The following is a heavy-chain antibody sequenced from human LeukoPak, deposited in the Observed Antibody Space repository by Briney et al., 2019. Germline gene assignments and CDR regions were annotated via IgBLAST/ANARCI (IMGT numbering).Heavy chain of an antibody. J-gene: IGHJ3*02. CDR1: SGSISSSSYY. D-gene: IGHD3-9*01. CDR2: IYYSGST. Sequence: SETLSLTCTVSSGSISSSSYYWGWIRQPPGKGLEWIGTIYYSGSTYYNPSLKSRVTMSVDTSKNQFSLRLSSVTAVDTAMYYCARIMRYFDWNDAFDIWGRGTMVTVSS. CDR3: ARIMRYFDWNDAFDI. V-gene: IGHV4-39*07.